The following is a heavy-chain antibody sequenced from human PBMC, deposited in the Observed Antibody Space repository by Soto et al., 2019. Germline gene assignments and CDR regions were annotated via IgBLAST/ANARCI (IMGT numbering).Heavy chain of an antibody. CDR3: ARLLYDSRGYYYFDY. CDR2: INHSGST. J-gene: IGHJ4*02. Sequence: SETLSLTCAVYGGSFSGYYWSWIRQPPGKGLEWIGEINHSGSTNYNPSLKSRVTISVDTSKNQFSLKLSSVTAADTAVYYCARLLYDSRGYYYFDYWGQGTLVTVSS. V-gene: IGHV4-34*01. D-gene: IGHD3-22*01. CDR1: GGSFSGYY.